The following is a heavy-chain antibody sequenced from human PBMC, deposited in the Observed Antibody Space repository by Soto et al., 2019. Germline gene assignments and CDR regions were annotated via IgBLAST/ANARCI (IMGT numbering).Heavy chain of an antibody. CDR2: IFQSGST. CDR1: GGTIRSPDW. CDR3: ARGRGRYSSGWSWFDP. Sequence: LSLTCGVSGGTIRSPDWGAWVRQPPGKGLEWIGEIFQSGSTNYTPSLESRVTISVDKSKNQFSLTLTSVTAADTAVYFCARGRGRYSSGWSWFDPWGPGILVTVSS. V-gene: IGHV4-4*01. D-gene: IGHD6-19*01. J-gene: IGHJ5*02.